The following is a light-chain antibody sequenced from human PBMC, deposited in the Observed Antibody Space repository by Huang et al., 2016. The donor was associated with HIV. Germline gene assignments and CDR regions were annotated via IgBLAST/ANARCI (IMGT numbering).Light chain of an antibody. Sequence: DIQMTQSPSSLSTSLGDRVTITCRASQNIYTYLNWYQQKPGKAPNLLIYATSGLQSGVPSRFSGRGSGTDFTLTIDSLQPEDSATYYCQQSYLTPNTFGQGTKLEIK. J-gene: IGKJ2*01. V-gene: IGKV1-39*01. CDR2: ATS. CDR1: QNIYTY. CDR3: QQSYLTPNT.